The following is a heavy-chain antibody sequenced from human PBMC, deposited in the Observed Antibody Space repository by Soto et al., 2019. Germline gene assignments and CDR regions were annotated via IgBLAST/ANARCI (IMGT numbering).Heavy chain of an antibody. J-gene: IGHJ4*02. CDR2: INRSGGSA. V-gene: IGHV3-23*01. CDR1: GFTFSSYA. CDR3: AKNYYFDC. D-gene: IGHD3-10*01. Sequence: EVQLLDSGGGLVQPGGSLRLSCEASGFTFSSYAMSWVRQAPGKGLEWVSSINRSGGSANYADSVKGRFTMSRDDSKSILSLQMNSLRAEDTAIYYCAKNYYFDCWGQGTLVTVSS.